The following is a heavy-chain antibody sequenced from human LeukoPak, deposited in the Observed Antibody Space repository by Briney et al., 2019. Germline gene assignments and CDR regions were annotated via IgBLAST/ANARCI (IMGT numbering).Heavy chain of an antibody. CDR1: EHNFTNYW. J-gene: IGHJ4*02. CDR2: IDPSDSYT. Sequence: GESLKISCKGSEHNFTNYWINWVRQMPGKGLEWMGRIDPSDSYTNYSPSFQGHVTISCDKSISTAYLQWGSLKASDTAMYYCARSVRSADDSKFDYWGQGTLVTVSS. CDR3: ARSVRSADDSKFDY. D-gene: IGHD2-15*01. V-gene: IGHV5-10-1*01.